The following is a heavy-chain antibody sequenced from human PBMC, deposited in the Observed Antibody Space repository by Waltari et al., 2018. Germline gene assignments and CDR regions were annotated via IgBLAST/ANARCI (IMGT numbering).Heavy chain of an antibody. J-gene: IGHJ4*02. CDR1: GYTFTSYA. CDR2: INAGNGNT. D-gene: IGHD2-2*01. CDR3: ARSEHCSSTSCAYFDY. V-gene: IGHV1-3*01. Sequence: QVQLVQSGAEVKKPGASVKVSCKASGYTFTSYAMHCVRQAPGQRLEWMGWINAGNGNTKYSQKFQGRVTITRDTSASTAYMELSSLRSEDTAVYYCARSEHCSSTSCAYFDYWGQGTLVTVSS.